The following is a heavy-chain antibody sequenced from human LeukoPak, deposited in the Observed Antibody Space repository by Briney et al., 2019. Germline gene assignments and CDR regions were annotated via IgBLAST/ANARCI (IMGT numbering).Heavy chain of an antibody. Sequence: PSETLSLTCTVSSGSIFSSNWWSWVRQPPGKGLEWIGRIYTSGSTNYNPSLKSRVTISVDTSKNQFSLKLSSVTAADTAVYYCARTYYYYYYMDVWGKGTTVTISS. CDR2: IYTSGST. J-gene: IGHJ6*03. CDR3: ARTYYYYYYMDV. CDR1: SGSIFSSNW. V-gene: IGHV4-4*02.